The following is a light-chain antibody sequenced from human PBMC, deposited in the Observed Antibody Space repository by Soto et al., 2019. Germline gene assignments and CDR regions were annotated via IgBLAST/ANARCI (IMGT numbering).Light chain of an antibody. Sequence: QSALTQPASVSGSPGQSITISCTGTSGDVGGYDYVSWYQQHPGKAPKLMIYDVTNRPSGVSNRFSGSKSGNTASLTISGLQAEDEVNYSCTSYESINTYVFGIGTKVTAL. CDR3: TSYESINTYV. V-gene: IGLV2-14*01. CDR2: DVT. CDR1: SGDVGGYDY. J-gene: IGLJ1*01.